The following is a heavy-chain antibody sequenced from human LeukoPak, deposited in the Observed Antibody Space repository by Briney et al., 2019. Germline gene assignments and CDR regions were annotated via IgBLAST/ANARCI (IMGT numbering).Heavy chain of an antibody. D-gene: IGHD6-19*01. CDR1: GGSFSGYY. J-gene: IGHJ4*02. CDR2: INHSGST. V-gene: IGHV4-34*01. CDR3: ARVKYSSGWYSDY. Sequence: PSETLSLTCAVYGGSFSGYYWSWLRQPPGKGLEWIGEINHSGSTNYNPSLKSRVTISVDTSKNQFSLKLSSVTAADTAVYYCARVKYSSGWYSDYWGQGTLVTVSS.